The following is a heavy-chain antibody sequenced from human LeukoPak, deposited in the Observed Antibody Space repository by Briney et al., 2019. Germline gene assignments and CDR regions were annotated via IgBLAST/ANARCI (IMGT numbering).Heavy chain of an antibody. CDR3: AKREWGIAVAAPVAFDI. Sequence: GSLRLSCAASGFAFSSYAMSWVRQAPGKGLEWVSSISGSGVSTYYADSVKGRFTISRDNSKNTLYLQMNSLRAEDTAVYYCAKREWGIAVAAPVAFDIWGQGTMVTVSS. CDR2: ISGSGVST. V-gene: IGHV3-23*01. D-gene: IGHD6-19*01. CDR1: GFAFSSYA. J-gene: IGHJ3*02.